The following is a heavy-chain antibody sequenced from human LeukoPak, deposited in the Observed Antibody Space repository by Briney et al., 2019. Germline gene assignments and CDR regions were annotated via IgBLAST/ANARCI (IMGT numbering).Heavy chain of an antibody. CDR3: AREAVPAPRRYYYYYYYMDV. J-gene: IGHJ6*03. V-gene: IGHV4-34*01. CDR2: INHSGST. D-gene: IGHD2-2*01. Sequence: SETLSLTCAVYGGSFSGYYWSWIRQPPGKGLEWIGEINHSGSTNYNPSLKSRLTISVDTSKNQFSLKLSSVTAADTAVYYCAREAVPAPRRYYYYYYYMDVWGKGTTVTVSS. CDR1: GGSFSGYY.